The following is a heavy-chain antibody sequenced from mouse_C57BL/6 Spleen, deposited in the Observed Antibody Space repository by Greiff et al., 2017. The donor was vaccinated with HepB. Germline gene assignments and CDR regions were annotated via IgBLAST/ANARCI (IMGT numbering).Heavy chain of an antibody. Sequence: EVQLQESGGGLVQPGGSLSLSCAASGFTFTDYYMSWVRQPPGKALEWLGFIRNKANGYTTEYSASVKGRFTISRDNSQSILYLQMNALRAEDSATYYCARYYVWFDYWGQGTTLTVSS. D-gene: IGHD2-10*02. V-gene: IGHV7-3*01. CDR3: ARYYVWFDY. J-gene: IGHJ2*01. CDR2: IRNKANGYTT. CDR1: GFTFTDYY.